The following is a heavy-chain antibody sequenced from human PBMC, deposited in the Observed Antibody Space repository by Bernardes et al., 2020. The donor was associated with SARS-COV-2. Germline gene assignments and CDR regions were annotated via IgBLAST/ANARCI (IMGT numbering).Heavy chain of an antibody. CDR3: ASRTVTTRWTFDI. V-gene: IGHV3-23*01. Sequence: GGSLRLSCAASGFTFSSYPMTWVRQAPGRGLEWVSAINAGDTGTYYADSVKGRFTISRDNSKTTLYLQMNSLRAEDTAVYYCASRTVTTRWTFDIWGQGTMVTVSS. CDR2: INAGDTGT. D-gene: IGHD4-17*01. CDR1: GFTFSSYP. J-gene: IGHJ3*02.